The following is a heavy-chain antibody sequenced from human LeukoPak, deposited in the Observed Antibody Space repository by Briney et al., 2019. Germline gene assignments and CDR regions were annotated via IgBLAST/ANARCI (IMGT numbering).Heavy chain of an antibody. CDR2: IKQDGSEK. Sequence: PGGSLRLSCADSGFTFSSYWMSWVRQAPGKGLEWVANIKQDGSEKYYVDSVKGRFTISRDNAKNSLYLQMNSLRAEDTAVYYCARYRNYYFDYWGQGTLVTVSS. J-gene: IGHJ4*02. CDR3: ARYRNYYFDY. D-gene: IGHD1-14*01. CDR1: GFTFSSYW. V-gene: IGHV3-7*01.